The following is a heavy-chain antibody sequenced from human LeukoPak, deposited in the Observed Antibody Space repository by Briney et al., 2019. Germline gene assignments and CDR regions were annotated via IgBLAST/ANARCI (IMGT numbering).Heavy chain of an antibody. J-gene: IGHJ4*02. CDR1: GFTFGTYW. CDR2: INSDGGTT. CDR3: ARGAEGFDY. V-gene: IGHV3-74*01. Sequence: GGSLRLSCGASGFTFGTYWMHWVRQAPGKGLVWVSGINSDGGTTTYADSVKGRFTISRDNSKNTLYLQMNSLRAEDTAVYYCARGAEGFDYWGQGTLVTVSS.